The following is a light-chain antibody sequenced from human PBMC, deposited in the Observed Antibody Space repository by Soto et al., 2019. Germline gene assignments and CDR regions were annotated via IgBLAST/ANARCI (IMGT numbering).Light chain of an antibody. J-gene: IGKJ5*01. Sequence: ELVMTQSPATLSLSPGDSATLSCRDSQSVRSNLAWYQQKPGQAPRLVIYAAYTRATGIPDRFSGSVSGAEFTLTISSLQSEDFAVYYCQQYNEWPPFTFGQGTRLEIK. V-gene: IGKV3-15*01. CDR3: QQYNEWPPFT. CDR1: QSVRSN. CDR2: AAY.